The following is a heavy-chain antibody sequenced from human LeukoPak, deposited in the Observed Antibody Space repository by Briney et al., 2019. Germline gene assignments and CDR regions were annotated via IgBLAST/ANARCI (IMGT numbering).Heavy chain of an antibody. CDR3: AKRMVVPGTPFDY. CDR2: ISSSGGIT. Sequence: PGGSLRLSCAASGFSFSNYALDWVRQAPGKGLEWVSSISSSGGITYYAASVKGRFTISRDKSKNTLYLQMNSLRAEDTAIYHCAKRMVVPGTPFDYWGQGTLVTVSS. CDR1: GFSFSNYA. V-gene: IGHV3-23*01. J-gene: IGHJ4*02. D-gene: IGHD6-19*01.